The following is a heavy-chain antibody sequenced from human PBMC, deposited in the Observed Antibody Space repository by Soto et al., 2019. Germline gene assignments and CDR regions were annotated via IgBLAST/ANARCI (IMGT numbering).Heavy chain of an antibody. J-gene: IGHJ4*02. V-gene: IGHV1-3*01. Sequence: EASVKVSCKASGYTFTSYAMHWVRQAPGQRLEWMGWINAGNGNTKYSQKFQGRVTITRDTSASTAYMELNSLRAEDTAVYYCAKEADISGYHPEYWGQGTQVTVSS. D-gene: IGHD3-22*01. CDR2: INAGNGNT. CDR1: GYTFTSYA. CDR3: AKEADISGYHPEY.